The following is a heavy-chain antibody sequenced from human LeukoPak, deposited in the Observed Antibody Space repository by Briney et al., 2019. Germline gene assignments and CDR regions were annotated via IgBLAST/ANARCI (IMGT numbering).Heavy chain of an antibody. V-gene: IGHV4-39*01. CDR2: IYYSGST. CDR1: GGSISSNYYY. CDR3: ARQQYCSSSTCYTAPAINWFDP. D-gene: IGHD2-2*02. Sequence: SETLSLTCTVSGGSISSNYYYWGWIRQPPGEGLEWIASIYYSGSTNYNPSLKSRVTISVDTSKNQFSLKLSSVTAADTAVYYCARQQYCSSSTCYTAPAINWFDPWGQGTLVTVSS. J-gene: IGHJ5*02.